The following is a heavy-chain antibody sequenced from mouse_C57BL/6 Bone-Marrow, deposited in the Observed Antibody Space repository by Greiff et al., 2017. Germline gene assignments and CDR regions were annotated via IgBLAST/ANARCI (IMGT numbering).Heavy chain of an antibody. CDR1: GFSFTSYG. CDR2: LWSGGST. D-gene: IGHD3-1*01. CDR3: AREGFGAMDY. J-gene: IGHJ4*01. Sequence: QVQLQQSGPGLVQPSQSLSITCTVSGFSFTSYGVHWVRQSPGQGLEWLGVLWSGGSTDYNAAFISRLSISKDHSKSQVFFKMNSRQADDTAIYYWAREGFGAMDYGGQGTSVTVAS. V-gene: IGHV2-2*01.